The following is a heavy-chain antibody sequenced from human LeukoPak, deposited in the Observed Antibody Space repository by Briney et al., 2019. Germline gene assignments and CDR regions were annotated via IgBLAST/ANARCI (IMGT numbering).Heavy chain of an antibody. J-gene: IGHJ5*02. CDR2: INHSGST. CDR1: GGSFSGYY. V-gene: IGHV4-34*01. Sequence: SETLSLTCAVYGGSFSGYYWSWIRQPPGKGLEWIGEINHSGSTNYNPSLKSRVTISVDTSKNQFSLKLRSVTAADTAVYYCARGARTPSGYGSRTAGRANWFDPWGQGTLVTVSS. CDR3: ARGARTPSGYGSRTAGRANWFDP. D-gene: IGHD5-12*01.